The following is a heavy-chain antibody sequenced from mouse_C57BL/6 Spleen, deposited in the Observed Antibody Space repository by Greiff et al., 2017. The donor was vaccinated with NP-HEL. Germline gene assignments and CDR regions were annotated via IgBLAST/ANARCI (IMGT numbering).Heavy chain of an antibody. CDR1: GFSFNTYA. Sequence: DVMLVESGGGLVQPKGSLKLSCAASGFSFNTYAMNWVRQAPGKGLEWVARIRSKSNNYATYYADSVKDRFTISRDDSESMLYLQMNNLKTEDTAMYYCVRLGLLLYFDVWGTGTTVTVSS. V-gene: IGHV10-1*01. CDR3: VRLGLLLYFDV. CDR2: IRSKSNNYAT. J-gene: IGHJ1*03. D-gene: IGHD2-3*01.